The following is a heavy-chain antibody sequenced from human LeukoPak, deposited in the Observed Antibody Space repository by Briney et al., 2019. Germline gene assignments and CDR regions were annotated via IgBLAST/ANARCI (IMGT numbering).Heavy chain of an antibody. CDR1: GFTFSSYE. J-gene: IGHJ4*02. D-gene: IGHD4-11*01. V-gene: IGHV3-48*03. CDR3: ARHSNPPL. CDR2: ISSSGSTI. Sequence: GGSLRLSCAAAGFTFSSYEMNWVRQAPGKGLEWVSNISSSGSTIYYADSVKGRFTISRDNAKKSLYLQMNSLRAEDTAVYYCARHSNPPLWGQGTLVTVSS.